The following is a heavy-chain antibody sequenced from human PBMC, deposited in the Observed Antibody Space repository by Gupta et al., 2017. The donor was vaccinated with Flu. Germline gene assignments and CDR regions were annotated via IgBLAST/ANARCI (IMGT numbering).Heavy chain of an antibody. Sequence: VQLLESGGGLVPPGGSLRLYCAASGFTFSSYAMSWVRQAPGKGLEWVSAISGSGGSKYYADSVKGRCTISRDNSKNKLYLQMNSLRAEETAVYYCAKEALAYGDYYFDYWGQGTLVTVSS. CDR3: AKEALAYGDYYFDY. D-gene: IGHD4-17*01. CDR2: ISGSGGSK. J-gene: IGHJ4*02. CDR1: GFTFSSYA. V-gene: IGHV3-23*01.